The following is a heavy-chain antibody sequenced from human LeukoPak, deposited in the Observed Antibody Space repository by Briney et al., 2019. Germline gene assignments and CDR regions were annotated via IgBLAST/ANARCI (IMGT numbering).Heavy chain of an antibody. CDR2: TYYRSNWYN. CDR1: GDSVSSNSVA. V-gene: IGHV6-1*01. Sequence: PSQTLSLTCAISGDSVSSNSVAWNWIRQSPSRGLEWLGRTYYRSNWYNDYAVSVKSRITINPDTSKNQFSPQLNSVTPGDTAVYFCARYMSSSKIFDYWGQGTLVTVSS. D-gene: IGHD6-6*01. J-gene: IGHJ4*02. CDR3: ARYMSSSKIFDY.